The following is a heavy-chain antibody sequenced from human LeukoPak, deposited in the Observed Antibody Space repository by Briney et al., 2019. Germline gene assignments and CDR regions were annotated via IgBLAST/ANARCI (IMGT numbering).Heavy chain of an antibody. Sequence: GESLKISCKGSGYSFTSYWIGWVRQMPGKGLEWMGIIYPGDSDTRYSPSFQGQVPISADKSISTAYLQWSSLKASDTAMYYCARHVPLWFGEGWFDPWGQGTLVTVSS. D-gene: IGHD3-10*01. J-gene: IGHJ5*02. V-gene: IGHV5-51*01. CDR1: GYSFTSYW. CDR3: ARHVPLWFGEGWFDP. CDR2: IYPGDSDT.